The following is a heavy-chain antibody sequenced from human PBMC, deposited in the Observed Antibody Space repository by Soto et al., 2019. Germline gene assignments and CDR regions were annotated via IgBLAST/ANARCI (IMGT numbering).Heavy chain of an antibody. CDR1: GDSIGSSTNY. CDR3: ARHEWLQLWLVTEY. J-gene: IGHJ4*02. D-gene: IGHD5-18*01. CDR2: IYHSGNT. V-gene: IGHV4-39*01. Sequence: PSETLSLTCFVSGDSIGSSTNYWGWVRQPPGKGLEWIGTIYHSGNTYYNPTLKSRVAISVDMSKNQFSLRLNSVTAADTAVYYCARHEWLQLWLVTEYWGQGALVTVSS.